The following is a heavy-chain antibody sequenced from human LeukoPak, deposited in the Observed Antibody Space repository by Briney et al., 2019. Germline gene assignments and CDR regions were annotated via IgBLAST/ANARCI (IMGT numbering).Heavy chain of an antibody. CDR3: AKGYSSGWVWYYFDY. V-gene: IGHV3-30*18. CDR2: ISFDGTKK. Sequence: GRSLRLSCAASGFTFSSYGMHWVRQAPGKGLEWVAVISFDGTKKYYADSVKGRFTISRDNSKNMLYLQMNSLRAEDTAVYYCAKGYSSGWVWYYFDYWGQGTLGTVSS. D-gene: IGHD6-19*01. CDR1: GFTFSSYG. J-gene: IGHJ4*02.